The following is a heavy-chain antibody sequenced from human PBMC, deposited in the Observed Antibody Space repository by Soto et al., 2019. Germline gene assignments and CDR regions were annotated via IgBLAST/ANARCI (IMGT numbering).Heavy chain of an antibody. D-gene: IGHD5-18*01. CDR3: ARDQPGYSYGYGLGY. CDR2: ISSSSSYI. CDR1: GFTFSSYS. V-gene: IGHV3-21*01. J-gene: IGHJ4*02. Sequence: EVQLVESGGGLVKPGGSLRLSCAASGFTFSSYSMNWVRQAPGKGLEWVSSISSSSSYIYYADSVKGRFTISRDNAKKSLYLQMNSLRAEDTAGYYCARDQPGYSYGYGLGYWGQGTLVTVSS.